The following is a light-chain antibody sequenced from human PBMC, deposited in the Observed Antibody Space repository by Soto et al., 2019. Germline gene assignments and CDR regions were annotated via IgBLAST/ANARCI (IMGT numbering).Light chain of an antibody. CDR1: QSVSSN. J-gene: IGKJ2*01. CDR3: QQYNNWPGT. Sequence: EIVMTQSPATLSVSPEERATLSCRASQSVSSNLAWYQQKPGQAPRLLIYGASTRATGIPARFSGSGSGTEFTLTISSLQSEDFALYYCQQYNNWPGTFGQGTKLEIK. CDR2: GAS. V-gene: IGKV3-15*01.